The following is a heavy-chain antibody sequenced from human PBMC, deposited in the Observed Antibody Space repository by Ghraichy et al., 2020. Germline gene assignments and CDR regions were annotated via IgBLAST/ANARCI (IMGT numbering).Heavy chain of an antibody. CDR2: IIPILGIA. V-gene: IGHV1-69*02. Sequence: SVKVSCKASGGTFSSYTISWVRQAPGQGLEWMGRIIPILGIANYAQKFQGRVTITADKSTSTAYMELSSLRSEDTAVYYCARGIAARPFFHYYMDVWGKGTTVTVSS. J-gene: IGHJ6*03. CDR1: GGTFSSYT. CDR3: ARGIAARPFFHYYMDV. D-gene: IGHD6-6*01.